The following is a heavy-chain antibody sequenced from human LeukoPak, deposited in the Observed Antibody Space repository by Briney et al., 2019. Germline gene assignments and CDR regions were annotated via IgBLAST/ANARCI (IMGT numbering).Heavy chain of an antibody. D-gene: IGHD4-11*01. CDR3: VRDAQRGFDYSNSLAY. V-gene: IGHV3-33*01. CDR2: IWSDGTNR. Sequence: GRSLRLSCAASGFIYSHYGMHWVRQAPGKGLEWVAVIWSDGTNRFYAGSVKGRFTISRDNSQNTLFLKMNSLRAEDTAVYYCVRDAQRGFDYSNSLAYWGHGTLVTVSS. J-gene: IGHJ4*01. CDR1: GFIYSHYG.